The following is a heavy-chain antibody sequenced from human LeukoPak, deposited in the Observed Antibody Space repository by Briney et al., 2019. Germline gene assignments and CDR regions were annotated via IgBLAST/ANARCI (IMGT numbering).Heavy chain of an antibody. V-gene: IGHV3-23*01. CDR2: ISGSGGST. Sequence: AGGSLRLSCAASGFTFSSYAMSWVRQAPGKGLEWVSAISGSGGSTYYADSAKGRFTISRDNSKNTLYLQMNSLRAEDTAVYYCAKGENSEWELFYWGQGTLVTVSS. D-gene: IGHD1-26*01. CDR3: AKGENSEWELFY. CDR1: GFTFSSYA. J-gene: IGHJ4*02.